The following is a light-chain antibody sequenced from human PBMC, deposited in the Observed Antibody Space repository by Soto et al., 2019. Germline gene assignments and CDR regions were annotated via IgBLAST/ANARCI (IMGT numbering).Light chain of an antibody. CDR2: APS. CDR1: QGISNY. Sequence: DIQMTQSPSSLSASVGDRVTITCRASQGISNYLAWYQQKPGKVPKLLIYAPSTLQSGVPSRFSGSGSGTDFTLTISRLQPEDVATYCCQKYNSAPWTFGKVTKLEIK. CDR3: QKYNSAPWT. V-gene: IGKV1-27*01. J-gene: IGKJ1*01.